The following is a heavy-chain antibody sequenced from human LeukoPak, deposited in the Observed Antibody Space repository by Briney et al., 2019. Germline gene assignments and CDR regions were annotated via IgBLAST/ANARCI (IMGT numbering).Heavy chain of an antibody. CDR3: ARGFTMVRGVIALTSNY. D-gene: IGHD3-10*01. CDR1: GFTFSSYS. Sequence: GGSLRLSCAASGFTFSSYSMNWVRQAPGKGLEWVSSISSSSSYIYYADSVKGRFTISRDNAKNSLYLQMNSLRAEDTAVYYCARGFTMVRGVIALTSNYWGQGTLVTVSS. CDR2: ISSSSSYI. J-gene: IGHJ4*02. V-gene: IGHV3-21*01.